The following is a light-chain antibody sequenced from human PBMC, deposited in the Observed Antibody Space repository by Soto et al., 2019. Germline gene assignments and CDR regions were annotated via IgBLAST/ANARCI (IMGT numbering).Light chain of an antibody. V-gene: IGKV3-11*01. CDR3: QQRSNWRT. CDR2: DAS. Sequence: EIVFTQSPATLSFSPGERATLSCRASQSVSSYLAWYQQKPGQAPRLLIYDASNRATGIPARFSGSGSGTDFTLTISSLEPEDFAVYYCQQRSNWRTLGQGTKVDIK. CDR1: QSVSSY. J-gene: IGKJ1*01.